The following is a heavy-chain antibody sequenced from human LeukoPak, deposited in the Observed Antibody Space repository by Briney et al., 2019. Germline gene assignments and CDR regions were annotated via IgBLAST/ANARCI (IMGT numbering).Heavy chain of an antibody. Sequence: PGGSLRLSGGASGLNFNIFNMNGVRQAPGKGVEGVSSFTSGGDYIYYADSVKGRFTTSRDNAKNSLSLQLNSLRVEDTAVYYCARGHYDVLAASYKWTPDYWGQGTLVTVSS. CDR3: ARGHYDVLAASYKWTPDY. V-gene: IGHV3-21*01. D-gene: IGHD3-9*01. CDR1: GLNFNIFN. CDR2: FTSGGDYI. J-gene: IGHJ4*02.